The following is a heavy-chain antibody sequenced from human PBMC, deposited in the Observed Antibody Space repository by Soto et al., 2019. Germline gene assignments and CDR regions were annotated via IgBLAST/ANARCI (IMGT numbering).Heavy chain of an antibody. V-gene: IGHV4-30-4*01. CDR3: ASRYRY. CDR1: GDSISNGDYS. Sequence: SETLSLTCTVSGDSISNGDYSWSWIRQPPGRGLEWIGYIDSTGSTYYNASLKSRLTISVDMSKNQFSLRLTSVTAADTPVYYCASRYRYWGQGILVTVSS. D-gene: IGHD3-16*02. CDR2: IDSTGST. J-gene: IGHJ4*02.